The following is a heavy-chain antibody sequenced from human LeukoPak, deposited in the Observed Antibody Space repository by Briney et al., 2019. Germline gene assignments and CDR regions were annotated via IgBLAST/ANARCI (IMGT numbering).Heavy chain of an antibody. J-gene: IGHJ4*02. CDR1: GFTLSAYS. CDR2: ISYDKDKE. CDR3: ARDPFGGKIFVF. Sequence: PGGSLRLSCAASGFTLSAYSMHWVRQTPGKGLEWLAVISYDKDKEYYADSVRGRFTISRDNSKNTLFLQLNSLRAEDTAAYYCARDPFGGKIFVFWGQGTLVTVSS. V-gene: IGHV3-30*04. D-gene: IGHD3-16*01.